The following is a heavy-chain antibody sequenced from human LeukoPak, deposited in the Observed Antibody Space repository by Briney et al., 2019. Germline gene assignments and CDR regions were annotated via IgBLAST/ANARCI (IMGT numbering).Heavy chain of an antibody. Sequence: GNSLRHSFLADGIAFGDYAMQLVREAPSKRIERVSGNSWNSGSIGYADSVKGRFTISRDDAKNSLYLQMNSLRAEDTALYYCAKDIAKSNIVVVPAAIFDYWGQGTLVTVSS. D-gene: IGHD2-2*02. CDR2: NSWNSGSI. J-gene: IGHJ4*02. CDR1: GIAFGDYA. CDR3: AKDIAKSNIVVVPAAIFDY. V-gene: IGHV3-9*01.